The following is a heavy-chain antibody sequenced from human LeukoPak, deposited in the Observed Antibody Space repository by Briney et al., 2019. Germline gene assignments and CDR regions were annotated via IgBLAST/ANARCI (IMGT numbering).Heavy chain of an antibody. CDR3: ARVMVRGITYYYYMDV. CDR1: GGSIRSYY. V-gene: IGHV4-59*01. Sequence: PSETLSLTCTVSGGSIRSYYWSWIRQPPGKGLEWIGYIYYSGSTNYNPSLKSRVTISVDTSKNQFSLKLSSVTAADTAVYYCARVMVRGITYYYYMDVWGKGTTVTISS. CDR2: IYYSGST. J-gene: IGHJ6*03. D-gene: IGHD3-10*01.